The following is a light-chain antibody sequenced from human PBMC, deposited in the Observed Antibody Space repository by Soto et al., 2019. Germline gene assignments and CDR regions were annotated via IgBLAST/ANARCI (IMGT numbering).Light chain of an antibody. CDR1: QSVSRN. CDR2: GAS. Sequence: IVITQSPDTLSVSPGERATRSCRASQSVSRNLAWYQPTPGQASWLLIYGASTRATGIPARFSGSESGTEFTLTISSLQSEDFAVYYCQQYNNWPPITFGQGTRLE. V-gene: IGKV3D-15*01. CDR3: QQYNNWPPIT. J-gene: IGKJ5*01.